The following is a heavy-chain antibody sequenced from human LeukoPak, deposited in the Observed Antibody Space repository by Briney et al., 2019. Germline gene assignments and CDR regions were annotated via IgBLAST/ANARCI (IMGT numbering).Heavy chain of an antibody. D-gene: IGHD5-18*01. J-gene: IGHJ6*02. Sequence: LTCAAYGGSFSGYYWSWIRQAPGKGLEWVSYISSSGSTIYYADSVKGRFTISRDNAKNSLYLQMNSLRAEDTAVYYCASGGAAMASEYYYGMDVWGQGTTVTVSS. V-gene: IGHV3-11*01. CDR3: ASGGAAMASEYYYGMDV. CDR1: GGSFSGYY. CDR2: ISSSGSTI.